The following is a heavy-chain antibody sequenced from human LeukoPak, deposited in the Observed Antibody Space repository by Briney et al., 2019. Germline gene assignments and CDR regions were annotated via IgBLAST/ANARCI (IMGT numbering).Heavy chain of an antibody. CDR3: AREATIFGVVIMAAFDI. J-gene: IGHJ3*02. Sequence: PSETLSLTCTVSGGSISSGSYYWSWIRQPAGKGLEWIGRIYTSGSTNYNPSLKSRVTISVDTSKNQFSLKLSSVTAADTAVYYCAREATIFGVVIMAAFDIWGQGTMVTVSS. D-gene: IGHD3-3*01. V-gene: IGHV4-61*02. CDR1: GGSISSGSYY. CDR2: IYTSGST.